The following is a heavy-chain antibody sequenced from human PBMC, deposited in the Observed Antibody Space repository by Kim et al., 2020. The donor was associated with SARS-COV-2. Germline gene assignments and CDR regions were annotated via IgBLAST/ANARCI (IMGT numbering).Heavy chain of an antibody. Sequence: KGRFTISRDNAKNTLYLQMNSLRAEDTAVYYCAKDPYDFWSGYLEGYFDYWGQGTLVTVSS. D-gene: IGHD3-3*01. CDR3: AKDPYDFWSGYLEGYFDY. V-gene: IGHV3-23*01. J-gene: IGHJ4*02.